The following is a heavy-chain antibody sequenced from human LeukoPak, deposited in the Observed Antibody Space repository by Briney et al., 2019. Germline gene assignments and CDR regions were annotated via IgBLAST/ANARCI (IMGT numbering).Heavy chain of an antibody. J-gene: IGHJ6*02. V-gene: IGHV3-21*04. CDR2: ISSSSSYI. Sequence: GSLRLSCAASGFTFSSYSMNWVRQAPGKGLEWVSSISSSSSYIYYADSVKGRFTISRDNSKNTLYLQMNSLRAEDTAVYYCAKDDQLLYYYYYGMDVWGQGTTVTVSS. CDR3: AKDDQLLYYYYYGMDV. CDR1: GFTFSSYS. D-gene: IGHD2-2*01.